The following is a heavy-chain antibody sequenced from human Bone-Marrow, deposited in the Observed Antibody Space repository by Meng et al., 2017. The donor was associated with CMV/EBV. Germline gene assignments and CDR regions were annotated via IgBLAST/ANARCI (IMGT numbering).Heavy chain of an antibody. D-gene: IGHD4-11*01. CDR2: IAYDGSIE. CDR1: GLSFSTYW. V-gene: IGHV3-30*14. CDR3: ARDVTTLGYSGMDV. Sequence: GESLKISCAVSGLSFSTYWMSWVRQAPGKGLEWVALIAYDGSIEYYADSVRGRFTISRDNSKNTLYVHMNSLRPEDTATYYCARDVTTLGYSGMDVWGQGTTVTVSS. J-gene: IGHJ6*02.